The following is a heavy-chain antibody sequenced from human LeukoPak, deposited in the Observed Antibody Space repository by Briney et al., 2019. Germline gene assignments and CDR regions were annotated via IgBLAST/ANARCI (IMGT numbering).Heavy chain of an antibody. Sequence: GGSLRLSCAASGFTFSSYGMHWVRQAPGKGLEWVAVILYDGSNEYYADSVKGRFAISRDKSQNTLHLQMNSLRPEDTAVYFCARAQHRGWGFDYWGQGTLVTVSS. D-gene: IGHD1-26*01. V-gene: IGHV3-30*19. CDR2: ILYDGSNE. J-gene: IGHJ4*02. CDR1: GFTFSSYG. CDR3: ARAQHRGWGFDY.